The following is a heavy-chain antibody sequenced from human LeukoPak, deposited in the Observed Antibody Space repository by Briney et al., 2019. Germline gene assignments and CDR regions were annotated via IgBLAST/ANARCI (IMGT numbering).Heavy chain of an antibody. CDR3: AKDETPYDFWSGGDAFDI. D-gene: IGHD3-3*01. Sequence: GGSLRLSCAASGFTFSSYAMSWVRQAPGKGLEWVSAISGSGGSTYYADSVKGRFTISRDNSKNTLYLQMNSLRAEDTAVYYCAKDETPYDFWSGGDAFDIWGKGTMVTVSS. CDR2: ISGSGGST. J-gene: IGHJ3*02. CDR1: GFTFSSYA. V-gene: IGHV3-23*01.